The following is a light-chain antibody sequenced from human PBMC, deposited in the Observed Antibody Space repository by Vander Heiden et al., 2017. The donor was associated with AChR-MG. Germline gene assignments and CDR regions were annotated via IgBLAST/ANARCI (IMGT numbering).Light chain of an antibody. Sequence: DIVLTQSPLSLPVTPGEPASISCRSSQSLLHSNGYNLLDWYLQKPGQSPQLLIYLGSNRASGAPDRFSGSGSGTDFTLRNSRVEAEDVGVYYCMQALQTPYTFGQGTKLEIE. CDR3: MQALQTPYT. J-gene: IGKJ2*01. V-gene: IGKV2-28*01. CDR2: LGS. CDR1: QSLLHSNGYNL.